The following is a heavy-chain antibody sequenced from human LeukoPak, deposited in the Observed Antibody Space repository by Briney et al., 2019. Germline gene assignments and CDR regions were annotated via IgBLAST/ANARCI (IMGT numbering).Heavy chain of an antibody. J-gene: IGHJ4*02. D-gene: IGHD1-1*01. CDR3: ARANDFDYSLFDY. CDR1: GFTFSSYG. Sequence: GGSLRLSCAASGFTFSSYGMHWVRQAPGKGLEWVAVIWYDGSNKYYADSVKGRFTISRDNSKNTLYLQMNSLRAEDTAVYYCARANDFDYSLFDYWGQGTLVTVSS. V-gene: IGHV3-33*01. CDR2: IWYDGSNK.